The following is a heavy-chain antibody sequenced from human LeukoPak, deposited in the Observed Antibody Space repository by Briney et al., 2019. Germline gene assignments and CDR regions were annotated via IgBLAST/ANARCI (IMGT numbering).Heavy chain of an antibody. CDR3: ASSSQGIAAKYNWFDP. CDR2: IIPIFGTA. CDR1: GGTFSSYA. D-gene: IGHD6-13*01. V-gene: IGHV1-69*13. Sequence: SVKVSCKASGGTFSSYAISWVRHAPGQGLELMGGIIPIFGTANYAQKFQGRVTITADESTSTAYMELSSLRSEDTAVYYCASSSQGIAAKYNWFDPWGQGTLVTVSS. J-gene: IGHJ5*02.